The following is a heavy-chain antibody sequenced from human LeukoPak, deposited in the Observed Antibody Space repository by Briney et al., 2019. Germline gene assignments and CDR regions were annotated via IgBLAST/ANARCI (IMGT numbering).Heavy chain of an antibody. Sequence: KVGXXXXXSCKXSGYSFTSYWIGWVRQLPGKGLEWMGIIYPGDSDTRYSPSFQGQVTISAEKSISTAYLQWSSLKALDTAMYYCARQGKYYDSSGYYYCFDYWGQGTLVTVSS. CDR1: GYSFTSYW. J-gene: IGHJ4*02. V-gene: IGHV5-51*01. CDR2: IYPGDSDT. D-gene: IGHD3-22*01. CDR3: ARQGKYYDSSGYYYCFDY.